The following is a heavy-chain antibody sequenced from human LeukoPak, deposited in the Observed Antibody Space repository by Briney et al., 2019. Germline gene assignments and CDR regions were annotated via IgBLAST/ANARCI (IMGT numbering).Heavy chain of an antibody. V-gene: IGHV4-59*08. Sequence: SETLSLTCTVPGGSISSYYWSWIRQPPGKGLEWIGYIYYSGSTNYNPSLKSRVTISVDTSKNQFSLKLSSVTAADTAVYYCATMEIAAAGYAEYFQHWGQGTLVTVSS. J-gene: IGHJ1*01. D-gene: IGHD6-13*01. CDR3: ATMEIAAAGYAEYFQH. CDR1: GGSISSYY. CDR2: IYYSGST.